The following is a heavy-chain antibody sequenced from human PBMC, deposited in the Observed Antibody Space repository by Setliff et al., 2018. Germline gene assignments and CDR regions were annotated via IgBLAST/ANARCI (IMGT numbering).Heavy chain of an antibody. CDR3: ASGDWFHFDC. J-gene: IGHJ4*02. Sequence: PGGSLRLSCAASALTFSSYWMNWVRQAPGKGLEWVANIKQDGSEIYYVDSVRGRFTISRDTAKNSVYLQMNSLRAEDTAVYYCASGDWFHFDCWGQGTLVTVSS. CDR1: ALTFSSYW. CDR2: IKQDGSEI. D-gene: IGHD3-10*01. V-gene: IGHV3-7*01.